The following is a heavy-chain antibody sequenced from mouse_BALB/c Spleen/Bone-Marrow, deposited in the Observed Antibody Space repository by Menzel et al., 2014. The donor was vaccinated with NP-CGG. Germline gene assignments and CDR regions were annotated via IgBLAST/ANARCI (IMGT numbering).Heavy chain of an antibody. Sequence: VQLQQSGAEMVKPGASVKLSCKASGDIFTSYYTYWVKQRPGQGLEWIGGINPNNSGTNFNEKFKSEATLTVDKSSSTAYMERSSLTSEDSAVYYCARGRYDSDGWYFDVWGAGTTVTVSS. V-gene: IGHV1-53*01. J-gene: IGHJ1*01. CDR3: ARGRYDSDGWYFDV. CDR1: GDIFTSYY. CDR2: INPNNSGT. D-gene: IGHD2-4*01.